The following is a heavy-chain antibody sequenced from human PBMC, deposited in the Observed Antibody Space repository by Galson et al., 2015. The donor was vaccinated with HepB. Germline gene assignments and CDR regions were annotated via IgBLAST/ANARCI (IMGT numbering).Heavy chain of an antibody. V-gene: IGHV1-18*04. CDR1: GYTFTSYG. J-gene: IGHJ6*02. Sequence: VKVSCKASGYTFTSYGISWVRQAPGQGLEWMGWISAYNGNTNYAQKLQGRVTMTTDTSTSTAYMELRSLRSDDTAVYYCAREVAVAGHNYYYYGMDVWGQGTTVTVSS. D-gene: IGHD6-19*01. CDR3: AREVAVAGHNYYYYGMDV. CDR2: ISAYNGNT.